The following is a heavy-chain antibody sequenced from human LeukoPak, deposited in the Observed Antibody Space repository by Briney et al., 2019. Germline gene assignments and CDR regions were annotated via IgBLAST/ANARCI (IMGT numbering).Heavy chain of an antibody. CDR1: GYTFTGYY. CDR3: ARERDRKPVVPAAPGAIWFDP. V-gene: IGHV1-2*02. J-gene: IGHJ5*02. CDR2: INPNSGGT. Sequence: GASVKVSCKASGYTFTGYYMHWVRQAPGQGLEWMGWINPNSGGTNYAQKFQGRVTMTRDTSISTAYMELSRLRSDDTAVYYCARERDRKPVVPAAPGAIWFDPWGQGTLVTVSS. D-gene: IGHD2-2*01.